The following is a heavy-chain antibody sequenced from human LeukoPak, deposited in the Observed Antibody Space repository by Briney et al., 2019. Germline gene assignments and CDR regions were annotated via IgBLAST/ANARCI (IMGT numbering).Heavy chain of an antibody. CDR1: GFTFSTYA. CDR2: ISASGVST. V-gene: IGHV3-23*01. D-gene: IGHD3-22*01. CDR3: AKRGESDSSGHCFDY. Sequence: GGSLRLSCAASGFTFSTYAISWVRQVPGKGLEWVSAISASGVSTYYADSVQGRFTISRDNSKNTLYLQMNSLRVEDTAVYYCAKRGESDSSGHCFDYWSQGTLVTVSS. J-gene: IGHJ4*02.